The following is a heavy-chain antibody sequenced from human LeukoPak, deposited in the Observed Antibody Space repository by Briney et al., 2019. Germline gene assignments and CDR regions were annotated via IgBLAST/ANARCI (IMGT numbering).Heavy chain of an antibody. D-gene: IGHD3-10*01. CDR1: GFTFSSYG. CDR3: AKGPSGSGDY. CDR2: ISYDGSNK. Sequence: GGSLRLSCAASGFTFSSYGMHWVRQAPGKGLEWVALISYDGSNKYYADSVKGRFTISRDNSKNMLYLQMNSLRGEDTAVYYCAKGPSGSGDYWGQGTLVTVSS. V-gene: IGHV3-30*18. J-gene: IGHJ4*02.